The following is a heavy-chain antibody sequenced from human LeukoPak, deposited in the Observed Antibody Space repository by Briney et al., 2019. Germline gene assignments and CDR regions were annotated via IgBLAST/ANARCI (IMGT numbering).Heavy chain of an antibody. J-gene: IGHJ4*02. CDR2: FDPEDGET. D-gene: IGHD3-22*01. Sequence: ASVKVSCKVSGYTLTELSMHWVRQAPGKGLEWMGGFDPEDGETIYAQKFQGRVTVTEDTSTDTAYMELSSLRSEDTAVYYCATFPHFNYYDSRPFDYWGQGTLVAVSS. CDR1: GYTLTELS. CDR3: ATFPHFNYYDSRPFDY. V-gene: IGHV1-24*01.